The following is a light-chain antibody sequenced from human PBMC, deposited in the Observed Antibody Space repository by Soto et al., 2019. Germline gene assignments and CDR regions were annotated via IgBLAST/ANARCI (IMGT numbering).Light chain of an antibody. Sequence: DVEMTQSPSSLSASVGDRVTITCRASQSISSYLNWYQQKPGKAPKLLIYAASSLQSGVPSRFSGSGSGTDFTLTISSLQHEDFATYYCQPIYSTQLTFGGGTKVDIK. CDR1: QSISSY. V-gene: IGKV1-39*01. J-gene: IGKJ4*01. CDR2: AAS. CDR3: QPIYSTQLT.